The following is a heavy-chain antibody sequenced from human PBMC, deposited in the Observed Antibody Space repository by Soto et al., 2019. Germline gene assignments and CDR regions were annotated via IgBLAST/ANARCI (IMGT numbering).Heavy chain of an antibody. CDR1: GGSISSYY. CDR2: IYYSGST. CDR3: AGGGYHSRGYPWRGP. V-gene: IGHV4-59*01. J-gene: IGHJ5*02. D-gene: IGHD3-22*01. Sequence: SETLSLTCTVSGGSISSYYWSWIRQPPGKGLEWIGYIYYSGSTNYNPSLKSRVTISVDTSKNQFSLKLSSVTAADTAVYYCAGGGYHSRGYPWRGPWGKGTLVTVS.